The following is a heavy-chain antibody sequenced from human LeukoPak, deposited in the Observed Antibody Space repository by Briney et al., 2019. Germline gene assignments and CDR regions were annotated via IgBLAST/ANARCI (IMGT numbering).Heavy chain of an antibody. J-gene: IGHJ3*01. V-gene: IGHV1-2*02. CDR1: GYTFTGYF. Sequence: ASLKVSCKASGYTFTGYFMHWVRQAPGQGLEWMGWINPNTGGTNFAQTFQGRVTMTRDTSISTAYMELSRLRSDDTAVYFCTRGVLLQDRGAFDFWGQGTMVTVTS. CDR2: INPNTGGT. CDR3: TRGVLLQDRGAFDF. D-gene: IGHD3-22*01.